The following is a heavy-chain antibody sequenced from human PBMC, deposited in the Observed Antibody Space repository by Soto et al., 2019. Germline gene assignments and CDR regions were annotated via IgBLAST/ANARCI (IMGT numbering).Heavy chain of an antibody. D-gene: IGHD3-9*01. J-gene: IGHJ5*02. V-gene: IGHV4-39*01. Sequence: QLQLQESGPGLVKPSETLSLTCTVSGGSISSSSYYWGWIRQPPGKGLEWIGSIYYSGSTYYNPSLKSRVTISDDTSKNQFSLSLTSVPAADTAVYYCARHRDDILTGPPNWFDPWGQGTLVTVSS. CDR2: IYYSGST. CDR1: GGSISSSSYY. CDR3: ARHRDDILTGPPNWFDP.